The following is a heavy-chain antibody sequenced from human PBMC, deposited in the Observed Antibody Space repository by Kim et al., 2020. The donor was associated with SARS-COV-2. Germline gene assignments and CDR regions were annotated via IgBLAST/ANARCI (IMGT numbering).Heavy chain of an antibody. CDR1: GFTFSSYD. CDR3: AKASGSYFRYFDY. CDR2: ISGSGGNT. J-gene: IGHJ4*02. D-gene: IGHD1-26*01. V-gene: IGHV3-23*01. Sequence: GGSLRLSCAASGFTFSSYDMTWVRQAPGKGLEWVSSISGSGGNTYYADSVKGRFTISRDNSKNTLYLQMNSLRAEDTAIYYCAKASGSYFRYFDYWGQGTLVTVSS.